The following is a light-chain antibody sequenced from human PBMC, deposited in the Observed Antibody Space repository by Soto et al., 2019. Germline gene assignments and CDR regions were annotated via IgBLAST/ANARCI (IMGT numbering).Light chain of an antibody. Sequence: EIVLTQSPGTLSLSPGERATLSCRASQSVSSSYLAWYQQKPGQAPRPLIYGASSRAIGIPDRFSGSGSGTDFTLTISGLEPEDFEVYYYQQYGSSPWTFCQGTKVEIK. J-gene: IGKJ1*01. CDR1: QSVSSSY. CDR3: QQYGSSPWT. CDR2: GAS. V-gene: IGKV3-20*01.